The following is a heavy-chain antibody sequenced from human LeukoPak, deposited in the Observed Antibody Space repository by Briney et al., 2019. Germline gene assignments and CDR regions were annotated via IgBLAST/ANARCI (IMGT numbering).Heavy chain of an antibody. V-gene: IGHV3-21*01. Sequence: GGSLRLSCAASGFTFSSYSMNWVRQAPGKGLEWVSSISSSSSYIYYADSVKGRFTISRDNAKNSLYLQMNSLRAEDTAVYYCARYGSGSYPRLPGLLWPWYGMDVWGQGTTVTVSS. CDR3: ARYGSGSYPRLPGLLWPWYGMDV. D-gene: IGHD3-10*01. J-gene: IGHJ6*02. CDR1: GFTFSSYS. CDR2: ISSSSSYI.